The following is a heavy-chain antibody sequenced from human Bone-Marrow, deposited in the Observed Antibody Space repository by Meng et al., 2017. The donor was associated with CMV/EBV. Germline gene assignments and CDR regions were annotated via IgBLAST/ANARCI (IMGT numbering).Heavy chain of an antibody. CDR3: ARTDGITMVRGVIINAYGIDY. J-gene: IGHJ4*02. CDR2: ISSNGGST. D-gene: IGHD3-10*01. Sequence: GESLKISCAASGFTFSSYAMHWVRQAPGKGLEYVSAISSNGGSTYYVDSVKGRFTISRDNSKNTLYLQMGSLRAEDMAVYYCARTDGITMVRGVIINAYGIDYWGQGTLVTVS. CDR1: GFTFSSYA. V-gene: IGHV3-64*02.